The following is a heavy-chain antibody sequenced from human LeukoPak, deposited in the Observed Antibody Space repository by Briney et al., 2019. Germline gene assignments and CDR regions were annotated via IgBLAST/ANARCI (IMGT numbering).Heavy chain of an antibody. CDR1: GGSISSGGYY. J-gene: IGHJ3*02. Sequence: SETLSLTCTVSGGSISSGGYYWSWIRQPPGKGLEWIAYIDYSANTNYNPSLKSRVTISVDTSKNQFSLKLSSVTAADTAVYYCARDSRRELLHAFDIWGQGTMVTVSS. V-gene: IGHV4-61*08. CDR3: ARDSRRELLHAFDI. CDR2: IDYSANT. D-gene: IGHD1-26*01.